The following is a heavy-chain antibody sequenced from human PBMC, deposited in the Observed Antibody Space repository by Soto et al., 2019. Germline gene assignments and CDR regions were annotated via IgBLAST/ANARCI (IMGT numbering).Heavy chain of an antibody. Sequence: QVQLEQSGAELKKPGSSVKVSCKASGGPFSSYAINWVRQAPGQGLEWMGGITPIFGGPKYAQKFQGRVTITADIATSTAYMELSSLRSDDTAVYFCARGGSSSSINWFDPWGQGTLVTVSS. V-gene: IGHV1-69*06. D-gene: IGHD1-20*01. CDR3: ARGGSSSSINWFDP. J-gene: IGHJ5*02. CDR2: ITPIFGGP. CDR1: GGPFSSYA.